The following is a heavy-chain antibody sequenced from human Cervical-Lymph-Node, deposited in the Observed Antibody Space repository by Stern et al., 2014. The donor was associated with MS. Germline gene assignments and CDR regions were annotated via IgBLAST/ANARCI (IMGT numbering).Heavy chain of an antibody. V-gene: IGHV4-4*07. D-gene: IGHD6-13*01. CDR2: IYSSGST. Sequence: QVQLQESGPGLVKPSETLSLTCSVSGDSINNYFWTWIRQPAGKGLEWIGRIYSSGSTTYNPSLKSRVTLSVDTSKSQFSLKLRSVTAADTAVYYCARAVGAAAGRSAWFDPWGQGTLVTVSS. J-gene: IGHJ5*02. CDR1: GDSINNYF. CDR3: ARAVGAAAGRSAWFDP.